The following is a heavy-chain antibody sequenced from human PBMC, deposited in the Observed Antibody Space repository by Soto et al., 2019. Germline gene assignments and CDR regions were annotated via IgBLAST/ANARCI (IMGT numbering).Heavy chain of an antibody. V-gene: IGHV1-3*01. Sequence: GASVKVSCKASGYTSTNYGMHWVRQAPGQRLEWMGWINAGSGNTKYSQKFQGRITITRDTSASTVCMELSSLRSEDTAVYYCARFNALRTNGPDFDYWGQRTLVTVSS. CDR1: GYTSTNYG. D-gene: IGHD3-16*01. CDR3: ARFNALRTNGPDFDY. J-gene: IGHJ4*02. CDR2: INAGSGNT.